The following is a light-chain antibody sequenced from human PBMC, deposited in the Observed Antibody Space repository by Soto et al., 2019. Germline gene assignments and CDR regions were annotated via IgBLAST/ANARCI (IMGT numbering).Light chain of an antibody. CDR1: SSDVGGYNY. CDR2: EVS. Sequence: QSVLTQPASVSGSPGQSITISCTGTSSDVGGYNYVSWYQQHPGKAPKLMIYEVSNRPSGGANRFSGSKSGNTASLTISGLQAEDEADYYCSSYTSSSNPGVFGGGTKLTVL. CDR3: SSYTSSSNPGV. V-gene: IGLV2-14*01. J-gene: IGLJ3*02.